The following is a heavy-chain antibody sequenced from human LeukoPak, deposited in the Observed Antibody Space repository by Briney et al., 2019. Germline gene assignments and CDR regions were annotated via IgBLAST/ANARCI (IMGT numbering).Heavy chain of an antibody. D-gene: IGHD2-15*01. J-gene: IGHJ2*01. CDR1: QFTCSNYA. Sequence: PGGSLRLSCAASQFTCSNYAMSWVRQAPGKGLEWVSAISDSGNTTYFGESVTGRFTISRDNPKNTVYMQMNSLSAEDTAVYYCAKGPAPYCSGGSCYSPHWYFDLWGRGTLVTVSS. CDR2: ISDSGNTT. V-gene: IGHV3-23*01. CDR3: AKGPAPYCSGGSCYSPHWYFDL.